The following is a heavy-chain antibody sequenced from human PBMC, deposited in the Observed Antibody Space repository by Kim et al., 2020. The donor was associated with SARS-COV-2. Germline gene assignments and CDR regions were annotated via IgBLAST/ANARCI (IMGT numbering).Heavy chain of an antibody. D-gene: IGHD3-3*01. CDR3: AKGTGVGVTIFGVVDVGYFDY. Sequence: GGSLRLSCAASVFSFNRYAMTWVRQTPGKGLEWVSSISATGGSTYYADSVKGRFTISRDNSKNMVYLQMSSLRADDTALYYCAKGTGVGVTIFGVVDVGYFDYWGRGVLVTVSS. CDR1: VFSFNRYA. V-gene: IGHV3-23*01. J-gene: IGHJ4*02. CDR2: ISATGGST.